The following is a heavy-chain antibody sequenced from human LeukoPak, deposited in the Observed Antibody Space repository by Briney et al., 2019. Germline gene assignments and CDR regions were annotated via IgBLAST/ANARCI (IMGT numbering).Heavy chain of an antibody. J-gene: IGHJ2*01. V-gene: IGHV3-23*01. CDR3: AKDRTVGASYWYFDL. CDR1: GFTFSSYA. CDR2: ISGSGGST. Sequence: GGSLRLSCASSGFTFSSYAMSWVRQAPGKGLEWVSAISGSGGSTYYADSVKGRFTISRDNSKNTLYLQMNSLRAEDTAVYYCAKDRTVGASYWYFDLWGRGTLVTVSS. D-gene: IGHD1-26*01.